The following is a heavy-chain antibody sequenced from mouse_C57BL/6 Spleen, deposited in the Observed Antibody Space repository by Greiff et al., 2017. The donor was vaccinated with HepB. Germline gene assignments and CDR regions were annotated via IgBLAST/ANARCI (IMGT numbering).Heavy chain of an antibody. CDR1: GFTFSDYY. V-gene: IGHV5-12*01. CDR2: ISNGGGST. D-gene: IGHD1-1*01. CDR3: ARPFYGSREAWFAY. J-gene: IGHJ3*01. Sequence: EVKLMESGGGLVQPGGSLKLSCAASGFTFSDYYMYWVRQTPEKRLEWVAYISNGGGSTYYPDTVKGRFTISRDNAKNTLYLQMSRLKSEDTAMYYCARPFYGSREAWFAYWGQGTLVTVSA.